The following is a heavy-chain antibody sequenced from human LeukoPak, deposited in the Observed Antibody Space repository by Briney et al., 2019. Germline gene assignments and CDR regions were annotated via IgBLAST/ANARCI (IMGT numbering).Heavy chain of an antibody. J-gene: IGHJ6*02. CDR3: AKDLEDYGDYPSRSYYYYYGMDV. V-gene: IGHV3-48*01. CDR1: GFTFSSYS. D-gene: IGHD4-17*01. Sequence: GGSLRLSCAASGFTFSSYSMNWVRQAPGKGLEWVSYISSSSSTIYYADSVKGRFTISRDNAKNSLYLQMNILRAEDTAVYYCAKDLEDYGDYPSRSYYYYYGMDVWGQGTTVTVSS. CDR2: ISSSSSTI.